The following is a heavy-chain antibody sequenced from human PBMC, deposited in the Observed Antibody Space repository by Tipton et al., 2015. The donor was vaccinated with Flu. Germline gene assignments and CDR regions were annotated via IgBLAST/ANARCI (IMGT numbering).Heavy chain of an antibody. V-gene: IGHV4-31*03. CDR3: ACAGHGYYDSSGSDC. J-gene: IGHJ4*02. Sequence: TLSLTCTVSGDSITIGDYYWSWIRQHPGKALEWIGHIYYSGSTHHNPSLKSRVTMSVETSKNQFALKLSSVTAADTAVYYCACAGHGYYDSSGSDCWGQGTLVTVSS. D-gene: IGHD3-22*01. CDR2: IYYSGST. CDR1: GDSITIGDYY.